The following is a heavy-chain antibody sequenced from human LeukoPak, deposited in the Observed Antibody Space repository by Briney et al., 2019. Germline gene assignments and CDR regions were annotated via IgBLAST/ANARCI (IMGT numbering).Heavy chain of an antibody. V-gene: IGHV3-30-3*01. CDR2: ISYDGSNK. CDR3: ARAGYQLLLGMDYYYYGMDV. D-gene: IGHD2-2*01. Sequence: GRSLRLSCAASGFTFSSYAMHWVRQAPGKGLEWVAVISYDGSNKYYADSVKGRFTISRDNSRNTLYLQMNSLRAEDTAVYYCARAGYQLLLGMDYYYYGMDVWGQGTTVTVSS. J-gene: IGHJ6*02. CDR1: GFTFSSYA.